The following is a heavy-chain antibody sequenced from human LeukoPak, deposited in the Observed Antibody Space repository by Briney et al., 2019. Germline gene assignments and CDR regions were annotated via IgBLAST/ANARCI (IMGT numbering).Heavy chain of an antibody. J-gene: IGHJ3*02. D-gene: IGHD3-22*01. Sequence: ASVKVSCKASGYTFTSYGISWVRQAPGQGLEWMGWISAYNGNTNYAQKLQGRVTMTTDTSTSTAYMELRSLRSDDTAVYYCARDYDSSGWSAFDIWGQGTMVTVPS. V-gene: IGHV1-18*01. CDR1: GYTFTSYG. CDR2: ISAYNGNT. CDR3: ARDYDSSGWSAFDI.